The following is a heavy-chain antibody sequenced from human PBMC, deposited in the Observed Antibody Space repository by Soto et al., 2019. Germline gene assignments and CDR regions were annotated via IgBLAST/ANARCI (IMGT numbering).Heavy chain of an antibody. CDR2: ITPMSGTT. CDR3: ARGVSMAGRPGFFHH. CDR1: GETFRRDV. V-gene: IGHV1-69*06. D-gene: IGHD6-6*01. Sequence: SVKVSCKAPGETFRRDVISWVRQAPGQGLEWLGGITPMSGTTDYAQKFQGRVTISADKSTGTAYFELSSLTFDDTGVYYCARGVSMAGRPGFFHHWGQGSLVTSPQ. J-gene: IGHJ1*01.